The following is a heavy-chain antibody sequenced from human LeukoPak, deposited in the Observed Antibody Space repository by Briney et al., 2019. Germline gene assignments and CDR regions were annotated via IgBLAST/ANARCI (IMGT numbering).Heavy chain of an antibody. Sequence: PSETLSLTCTVSGGSISSSSYYWGWIRQPPGKGLEWIGSIYYSGSTYYNPSLKSRVTISVDTSKNQFSLKLSSVTAADTPVYYCARVIRYGYVVNNWFDPWGQGTLVTVSS. CDR1: GGSISSSSYY. J-gene: IGHJ5*02. D-gene: IGHD5-12*01. CDR2: IYYSGST. CDR3: ARVIRYGYVVNNWFDP. V-gene: IGHV4-39*07.